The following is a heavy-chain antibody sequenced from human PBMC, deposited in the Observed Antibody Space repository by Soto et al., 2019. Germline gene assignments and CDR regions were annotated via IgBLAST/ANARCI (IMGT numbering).Heavy chain of an antibody. Sequence: QVQLVQSGAEVKEPGSSVKVSCKVSGGTFSSQTINWVRQVPGQGLEWMGSVIPIIGEGKYAQSFLGRVTIAADRSRSPAYRELSSLRSEDTVVYFCASPAVNDLDADSSAFDIWGQGTMVTVSS. V-gene: IGHV1-69*02. D-gene: IGHD1-1*01. CDR3: ASPAVNDLDADSSAFDI. J-gene: IGHJ3*02. CDR2: VIPIIGEG. CDR1: GGTFSSQT.